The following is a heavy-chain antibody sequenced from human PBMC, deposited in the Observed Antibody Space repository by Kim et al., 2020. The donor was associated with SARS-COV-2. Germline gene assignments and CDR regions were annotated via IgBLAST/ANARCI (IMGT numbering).Heavy chain of an antibody. J-gene: IGHJ4*02. V-gene: IGHV3-30-3*01. Sequence: GGSLRLSCAASGFTFSSFVMHWVRQAPGKGLEWVAIISSDGSKKDYADSVKGHFTISRDNSKNTLYLQMSSLRPEDTAVYYCARKASGYFGAGTYYNGQFDYWGQGTLVTVSS. CDR1: GFTFSSFV. D-gene: IGHD3-10*01. CDR2: ISSDGSKK. CDR3: ARKASGYFGAGTYYNGQFDY.